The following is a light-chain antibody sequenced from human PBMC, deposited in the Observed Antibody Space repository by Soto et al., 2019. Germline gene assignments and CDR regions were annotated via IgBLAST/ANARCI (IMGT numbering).Light chain of an antibody. Sequence: EIVLTHSPGTLSLSPGERATLSCRASQSVSSGFLAWYQQKPGQAPRLLIYGASSRATGIPDRFSGSVSGTDSTLTISRVEPEDFAVYYCQQYGSSVTFGGGTKVEIK. CDR2: GAS. CDR1: QSVSSGF. J-gene: IGKJ4*01. CDR3: QQYGSSVT. V-gene: IGKV3-20*01.